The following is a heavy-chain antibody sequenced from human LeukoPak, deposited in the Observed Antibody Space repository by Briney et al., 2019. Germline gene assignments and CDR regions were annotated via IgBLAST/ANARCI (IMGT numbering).Heavy chain of an antibody. CDR2: ISYDGSNK. J-gene: IGHJ3*02. CDR3: AKATSWFGELRDGFDI. CDR1: GFTFSSYA. V-gene: IGHV3-30-3*01. D-gene: IGHD3-10*01. Sequence: GGSLRLSCAASGFTFSSYAMHWVRQAPGKGLEWVAVISYDGSNKYYADSVKGRFTISRDNSKNTLYLQMNSLRAEDTALYYCAKATSWFGELRDGFDIWGQGTMVTVSS.